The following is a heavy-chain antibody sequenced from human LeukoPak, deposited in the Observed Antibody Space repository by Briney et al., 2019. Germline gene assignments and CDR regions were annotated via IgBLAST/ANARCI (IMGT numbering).Heavy chain of an antibody. V-gene: IGHV3-30-3*01. D-gene: IGHD6-13*01. Sequence: GRSLRLSCAASGFTFSSYAMHWVRQAPGKGLEWVAVISYDGSNKYYADSVKGRFTISRDNAKNSLYLQMNSLRAEDTAVYYCARAKMTTAGGVFDYWGQGTLVTVSS. CDR2: ISYDGSNK. J-gene: IGHJ4*02. CDR1: GFTFSSYA. CDR3: ARAKMTTAGGVFDY.